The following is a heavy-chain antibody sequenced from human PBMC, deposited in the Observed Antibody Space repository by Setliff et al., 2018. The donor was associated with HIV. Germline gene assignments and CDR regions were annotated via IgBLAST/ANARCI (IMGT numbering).Heavy chain of an antibody. Sequence: GGSLRLSCAASGVTVSDVWMSWVRQAPGKGLAWVGRISRNFDGGATDYAAPVKGRFTISRDDSHNTLYLQMNSLTTEDTAVHYCTTDSHIGGTWHYFDKWGQGALVTVSS. CDR1: GVTVSDVW. CDR3: TTDSHIGGTWHYFDK. V-gene: IGHV3-15*01. CDR2: ISRNFDGGAT. J-gene: IGHJ4*02. D-gene: IGHD6-25*01.